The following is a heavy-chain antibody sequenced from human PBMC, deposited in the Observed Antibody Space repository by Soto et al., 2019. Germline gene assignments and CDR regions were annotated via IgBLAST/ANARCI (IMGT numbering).Heavy chain of an antibody. Sequence: SVKVSCKDSGGLFSSYAISWVRQAPGQGLEWMGGIIPVFDTPYYAQKFQGRVTITADESTNTAYLELSSLRSDDTAMYYCARGDSPWVWFNECWGQGSSVTVYS. D-gene: IGHD3-22*01. V-gene: IGHV1-69*13. CDR3: ARGDSPWVWFNEC. J-gene: IGHJ4*02. CDR2: IIPVFDTP. CDR1: GGLFSSYA.